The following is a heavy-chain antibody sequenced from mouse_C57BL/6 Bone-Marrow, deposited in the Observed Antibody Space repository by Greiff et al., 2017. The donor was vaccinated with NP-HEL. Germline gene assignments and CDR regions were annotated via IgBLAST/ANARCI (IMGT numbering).Heavy chain of an antibody. CDR2: INPSTGGT. CDR3: ATRQRRLVDY. V-gene: IGHV1-42*01. CDR1: GYSFTGYY. J-gene: IGHJ2*01. D-gene: IGHD3-2*02. Sequence: EVQLQQSGPELVKPGASVKISCKASGYSFTGYYMNWVKQSPEKSLEWIGEINPSTGGTTYNQKFKAKATLTVDKSSSTAYMQLKSLTSEDSAVYYCATRQRRLVDYWGQGTTLTVSS.